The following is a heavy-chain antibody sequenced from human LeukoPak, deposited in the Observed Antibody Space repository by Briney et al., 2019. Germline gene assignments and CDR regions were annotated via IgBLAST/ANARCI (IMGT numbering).Heavy chain of an antibody. CDR3: AKDQTGYCSTTTCFLSWFDP. CDR1: GFTFSSYG. V-gene: IGHV3-23*01. Sequence: PGGSLRLSCAASGFTFSSYGMSWVRQAPGKGLEWVSAIGGSGGNTYYADSVKGRFTISRDNSKNTLYLQMNSLRAEDTAVYYCAKDQTGYCSTTTCFLSWFDPWGQGTLVTVSS. CDR2: IGGSGGNT. D-gene: IGHD2-2*01. J-gene: IGHJ5*02.